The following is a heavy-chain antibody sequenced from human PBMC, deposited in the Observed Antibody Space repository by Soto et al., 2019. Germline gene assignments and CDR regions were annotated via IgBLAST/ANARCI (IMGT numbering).Heavy chain of an antibody. CDR1: GGSISSSSYY. Sequence: SETLSLTCTVSGGSISSSSYYWGWIRQPPGKGLEWIGSIYYSGSTYYNPSLKSRVTISVDTSKNQFSLKLSSVTAADTAVYYCARTYCSGGSCYSALLYWGQGTLVTVSS. CDR3: ARTYCSGGSCYSALLY. CDR2: IYYSGST. D-gene: IGHD2-15*01. V-gene: IGHV4-39*01. J-gene: IGHJ4*02.